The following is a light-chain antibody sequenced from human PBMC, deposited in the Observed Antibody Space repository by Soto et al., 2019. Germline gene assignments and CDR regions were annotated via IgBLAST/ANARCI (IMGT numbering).Light chain of an antibody. CDR2: GAS. J-gene: IGKJ1*01. V-gene: IGKV1-6*01. CDR3: LQDINYPWT. Sequence: AIQMTQSPSSLPASVRDRVTISCVASQGIGNALGWYQQKKGKPPKVLIYGASNLQSGVPPRFSGSGYGTDFNLAISSLQTEDSATYYCLQDINYPWTFGQGTKVDIK. CDR1: QGIGNA.